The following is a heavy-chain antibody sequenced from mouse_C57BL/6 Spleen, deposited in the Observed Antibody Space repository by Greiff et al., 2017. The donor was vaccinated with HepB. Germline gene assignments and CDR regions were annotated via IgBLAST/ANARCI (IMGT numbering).Heavy chain of an antibody. D-gene: IGHD1-1*01. CDR3: ARDGLTAVVAFDY. Sequence: EVQGVESGGGLVKPGGSLKLSCAASGFTFSSYAMSWVRQTPEKRLEWVATISDGGSYTYYPANVKGRFTISRDNAKNNLYLQMSHLKSEDTAMYYCARDGLTAVVAFDYWGQGTTLTVSS. J-gene: IGHJ2*01. CDR1: GFTFSSYA. CDR2: ISDGGSYT. V-gene: IGHV5-4*01.